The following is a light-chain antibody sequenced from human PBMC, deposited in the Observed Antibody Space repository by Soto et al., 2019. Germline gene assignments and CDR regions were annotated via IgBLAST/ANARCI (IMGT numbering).Light chain of an antibody. CDR1: QSISSY. CDR3: QQSYSTPYT. J-gene: IGKJ2*01. V-gene: IGKV1-39*01. Sequence: DIQMTQSRSSLSASVGDRVTITCRASQSISSYLNWYQQKPGKAPKVLIYAASSLQSGVPSRFSGSGSGTDFTLTISSLQPEDFATYYCQQSYSTPYTFGQGTKLEIK. CDR2: AAS.